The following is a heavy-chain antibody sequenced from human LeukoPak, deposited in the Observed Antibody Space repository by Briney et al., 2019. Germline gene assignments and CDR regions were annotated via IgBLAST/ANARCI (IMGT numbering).Heavy chain of an antibody. CDR3: ATVSVGVPQHDY. Sequence: AASVKVSCKASGYTFTSYYMHWVRQAPGQGLEWMGWISAYNGNTNYAQKLQDRVTMTEDTSSDTAYMDLRSLTSADTAVYFCATVSVGVPQHDYWGQGTLVTVSS. D-gene: IGHD2/OR15-2a*01. CDR1: GYTFTSYY. V-gene: IGHV1-18*04. J-gene: IGHJ4*02. CDR2: ISAYNGNT.